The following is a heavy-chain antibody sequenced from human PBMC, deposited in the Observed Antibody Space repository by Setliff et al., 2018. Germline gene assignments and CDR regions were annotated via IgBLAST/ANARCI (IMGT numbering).Heavy chain of an antibody. CDR1: GGSFSGYY. Sequence: PSETLSLTCAVYGGSFSGYYWSWIRQPPGKGLEWIGEINHSGSTNYNPSLKSRVTISVDTSKNQFSLKLSSVTAAGTAVYYCARQIDYGDFQYFDYWGQGTLVTVSS. D-gene: IGHD4-17*01. J-gene: IGHJ4*02. V-gene: IGHV4-34*01. CDR2: INHSGST. CDR3: ARQIDYGDFQYFDY.